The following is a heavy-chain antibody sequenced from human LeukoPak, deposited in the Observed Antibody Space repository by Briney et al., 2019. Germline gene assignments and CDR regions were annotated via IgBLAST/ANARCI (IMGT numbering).Heavy chain of an antibody. J-gene: IGHJ3*01. CDR1: GFTVSSNY. D-gene: IGHD1-26*01. CDR3: ARGGSYLSAFDV. CDR2: IYSGGST. V-gene: IGHV3-53*01. Sequence: GGSLRLSCAASGFTVSSNYMSWVRQAPGKGLEWVSIIYSGGSTFYADSVKGRFTISRDNSKNTLYLQMNSLRAEDTAVYYCARGGSYLSAFDVWGQGTMVTVSS.